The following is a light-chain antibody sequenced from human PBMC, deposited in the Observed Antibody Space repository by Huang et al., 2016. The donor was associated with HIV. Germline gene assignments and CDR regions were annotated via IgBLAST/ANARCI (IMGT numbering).Light chain of an antibody. CDR3: QRYNNWPPT. V-gene: IGKV3-15*01. Sequence: IVMTQSPATLSVSPGERATLPCRASQSGSIYLAWYQQKPGQAPRRLLYGASTRATGIPARFSGSGSGTEFTLTISSLQSEDFAVYYCQRYNNWPPTFGQGTKVEIK. J-gene: IGKJ1*01. CDR1: QSGSIY. CDR2: GAS.